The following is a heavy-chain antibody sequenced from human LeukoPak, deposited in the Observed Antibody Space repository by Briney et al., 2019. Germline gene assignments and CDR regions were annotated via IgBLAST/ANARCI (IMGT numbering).Heavy chain of an antibody. Sequence: GASVKVSCKASGYTFTSYYMHWVRQAPGQGLEWMGIINPSGGSTSYAQKFQGRVTMTRNTSISTAYMELSSLRSEDTAVYYCARLTTVTSPFDYWGQGTLVTVSS. CDR3: ARLTTVTSPFDY. V-gene: IGHV1-46*01. J-gene: IGHJ4*02. D-gene: IGHD4-17*01. CDR1: GYTFTSYY. CDR2: INPSGGST.